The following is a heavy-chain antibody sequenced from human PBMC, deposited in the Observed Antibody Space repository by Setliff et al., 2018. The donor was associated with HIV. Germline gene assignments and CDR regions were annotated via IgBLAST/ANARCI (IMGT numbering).Heavy chain of an antibody. CDR1: GYTFTGYY. V-gene: IGHV1-2*02. Sequence: GASVKVSCKASGYTFTGYYMHWVRQAPGKGLEWMGWINPNSGGTNYAQKFQGRVTMTRDTSISTAYMELSRLRSDDTDVYYCARDCNPSWGQLVSWFDPWGQGTLVTVSS. J-gene: IGHJ5*02. CDR2: INPNSGGT. CDR3: ARDCNPSWGQLVSWFDP. D-gene: IGHD6-6*01.